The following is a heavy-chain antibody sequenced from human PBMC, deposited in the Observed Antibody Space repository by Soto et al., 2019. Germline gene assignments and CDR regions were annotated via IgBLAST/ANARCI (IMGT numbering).Heavy chain of an antibody. D-gene: IGHD2-15*01. CDR2: IKTKAENYAT. V-gene: IGHV3-73*01. CDR3: TRRDCSGGDCYSDFDY. CDR1: GFRFSGSD. Sequence: GALRLSCAASGFRFSGSDMHWVRQASGEGLEWVGRIKTKAENYATALAASVKGRFSLSRDDSKNTAYLEMNSLKTEDTAVYYCTRRDCSGGDCYSDFDYWGQGALVTVSS. J-gene: IGHJ4*02.